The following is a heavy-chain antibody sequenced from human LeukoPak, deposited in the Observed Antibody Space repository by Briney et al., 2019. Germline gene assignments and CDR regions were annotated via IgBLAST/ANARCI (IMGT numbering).Heavy chain of an antibody. D-gene: IGHD6-19*01. CDR2: ISYDGSNK. CDR3: ARRGWSADYFDY. J-gene: IGHJ4*02. CDR1: GFTFSTYA. V-gene: IGHV3-30-3*01. Sequence: GGSLRLSCAASGFTFSTYAMHWVRQAPGKGLEWVAVISYDGSNKYYADSVKGRFTISRDNSKNTLYLQMNSLRAEDTAVYFCARRGWSADYFDYWGQGTLVTVSS.